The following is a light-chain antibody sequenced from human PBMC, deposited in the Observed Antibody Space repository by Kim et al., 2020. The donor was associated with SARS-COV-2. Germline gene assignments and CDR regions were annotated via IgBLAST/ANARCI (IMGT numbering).Light chain of an antibody. CDR2: DAS. J-gene: IGKJ2*01. CDR3: QQYNSYSPYT. Sequence: ASVGDTVTITCRARQSISRWLAWYQQKLGKAPKLLIYDASTLESGVTSRFSGSGSGTEFTLTITSLQPDDFATYYCQQYNSYSPYTFGQGTKLEI. CDR1: QSISRW. V-gene: IGKV1-5*01.